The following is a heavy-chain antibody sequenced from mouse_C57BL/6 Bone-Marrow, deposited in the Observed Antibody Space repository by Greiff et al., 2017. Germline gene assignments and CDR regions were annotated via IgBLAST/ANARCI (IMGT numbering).Heavy chain of an antibody. V-gene: IGHV2-3*01. J-gene: IGHJ4*01. Sequence: VKLVESGPGLVAPSQSLSITCTVSGFSLTSYGVSWVRQPPGKGLEWLGVIWGDGSTNYHTALITSLSISKDNSNSQVFLQLNSLQTDDTATYYCDKGDYYGNYYAMNYWDQGTSVTVSS. CDR2: IWGDGST. D-gene: IGHD2-1*01. CDR1: GFSLTSYG. CDR3: DKGDYYGNYYAMNY.